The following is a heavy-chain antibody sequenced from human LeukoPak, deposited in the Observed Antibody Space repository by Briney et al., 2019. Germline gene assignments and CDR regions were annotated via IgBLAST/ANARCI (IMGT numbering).Heavy chain of an antibody. V-gene: IGHV4-61*09. CDR3: ARDTRDGSGSYYYYYYYMDV. D-gene: IGHD1-26*01. CDR2: IYTSGST. Sequence: SETLSLTCTVSGGSIIGGSYYWSWIRQPAGKGLEWIGHIYTSGSTNYNPSLKSRLTISVDTSKNQFSLKLSSVTAADTAVYYCARDTRDGSGSYYYYYYYMDVWGKGTTVTVSS. CDR1: GGSIIGGSYY. J-gene: IGHJ6*03.